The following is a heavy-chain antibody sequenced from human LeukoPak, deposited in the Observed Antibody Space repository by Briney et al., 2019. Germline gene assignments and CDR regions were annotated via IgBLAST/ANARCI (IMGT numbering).Heavy chain of an antibody. CDR3: VKEGDDSSGYPEYYFDY. V-gene: IGHV3-30*18. CDR2: ISYDGSNK. D-gene: IGHD3-22*01. Sequence: PGGSLRLSCAASGFTFSSYGMHWVRQAPGKGLEWVAVISYDGSNKYYADSVKGRFTISRDNSKNTLYLQMNSLRAEDTAVYYCVKEGDDSSGYPEYYFDYWGQGTLVTVSS. J-gene: IGHJ4*02. CDR1: GFTFSSYG.